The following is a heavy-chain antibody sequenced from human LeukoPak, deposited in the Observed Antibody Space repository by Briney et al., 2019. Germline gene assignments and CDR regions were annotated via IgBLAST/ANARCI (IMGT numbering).Heavy chain of an antibody. V-gene: IGHV4-39*02. Sequence: SETLSLTCTVSGDFISSSHYYWGWVPQSPGKGLEWIGSIYSGGETHYNPSLNSRVTIFLDTPKNRFSLNLISVTATDTAVYYCVRDYSNFVQGDWGQGTLVTVSS. J-gene: IGHJ4*02. CDR3: VRDYSNFVQGD. CDR2: IYSGGET. CDR1: GDFISSSHYY. D-gene: IGHD4-11*01.